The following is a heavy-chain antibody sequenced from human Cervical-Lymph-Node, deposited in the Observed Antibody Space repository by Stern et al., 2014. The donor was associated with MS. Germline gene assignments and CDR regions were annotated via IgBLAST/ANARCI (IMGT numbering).Heavy chain of an antibody. CDR1: GGPFRSYA. J-gene: IGHJ6*02. V-gene: IGHV1-69*01. Sequence: VQLVQSGAEVKKPGPSGKVCRKASGGPFRSYAISWVRQGSGRGVEWMGVIIPIFGTANYAQKFQGRVTITADESTSTAYMELSSLRSEDTAVYYCARPYSNYYYYGMDVWGQGTTVTVSS. CDR2: IIPIFGTA. CDR3: ARPYSNYYYYGMDV. D-gene: IGHD4-11*01.